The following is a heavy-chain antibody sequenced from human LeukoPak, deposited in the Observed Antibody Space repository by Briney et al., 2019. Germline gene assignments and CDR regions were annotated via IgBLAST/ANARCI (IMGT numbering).Heavy chain of an antibody. CDR1: GGSFSGYY. V-gene: IGHV4-34*01. D-gene: IGHD3-10*01. J-gene: IGHJ4*02. CDR3: ARSPLVRGAPIDY. CDR2: INHSGST. Sequence: PSETLSLTCAVYGGSFSGYYWSWIRQPPGKGLEWIGEINHSGSTNYNPSLKSRVTISVDTSKNQFSLKLSSVTAADTAVYYCARSPLVRGAPIDYWGQGTLVTVSS.